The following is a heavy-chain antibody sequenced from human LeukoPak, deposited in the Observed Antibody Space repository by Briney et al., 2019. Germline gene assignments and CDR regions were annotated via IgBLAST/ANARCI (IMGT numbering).Heavy chain of an antibody. D-gene: IGHD2-8*01. J-gene: IGHJ4*02. Sequence: SETLSLTCSVPSDSINYYYWNWIRQPPGKELEWIAYTHYTGNTKSNPSLKNRVTTSVDTSKSQFSLKLTSVTAADTAVYYCAKWSSTLKAFDFWGQGTLVTVSS. V-gene: IGHV4-59*08. CDR1: SDSINYYY. CDR2: THYTGNT. CDR3: AKWSSTLKAFDF.